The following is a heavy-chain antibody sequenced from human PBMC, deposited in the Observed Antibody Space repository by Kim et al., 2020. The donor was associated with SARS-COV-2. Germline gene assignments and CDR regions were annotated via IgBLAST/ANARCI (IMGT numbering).Heavy chain of an antibody. D-gene: IGHD6-13*01. CDR2: INHSGST. Sequence: SQTLSLTCAVYGGSFSGYYWSWIRQPPGKGLEWIGEINHSGSTNYNPSLKSRVTISVDTSKNQFSLKLSSVTAADTAVYYCARGFPRIAAPVYWGQGTLVTVSS. V-gene: IGHV4-34*01. J-gene: IGHJ4*02. CDR1: GGSFSGYY. CDR3: ARGFPRIAAPVY.